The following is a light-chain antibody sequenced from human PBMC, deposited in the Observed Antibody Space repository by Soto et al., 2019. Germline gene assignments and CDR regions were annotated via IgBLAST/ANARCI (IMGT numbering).Light chain of an antibody. J-gene: IGKJ1*01. CDR1: QSINGNY. Sequence: EIVLTQSPGTLSLSPGDRATLSCRASQSINGNYLHWYQQKPGQAPRLLIFGTSRMATGIPDRFIGGGSGTDFTLTISRLEPEDFAVYYCQQCGSLPGTFGQGTKVESK. CDR3: QQCGSLPGT. CDR2: GTS. V-gene: IGKV3-20*01.